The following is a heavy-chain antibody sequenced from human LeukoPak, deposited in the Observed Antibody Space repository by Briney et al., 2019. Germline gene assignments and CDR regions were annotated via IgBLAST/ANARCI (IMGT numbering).Heavy chain of an antibody. CDR2: IYHSGST. CDR3: ARIPLAAPHVKEVFDY. J-gene: IGHJ4*02. Sequence: SETLSLTCAVSGYSISSGYYWGWIRQPPGKGLEWIRSIYHSGSTYYNPSLKSRVTISVDTSKNQFSLKLSSVTAADTAVYYCARIPLAAPHVKEVFDYWGQGTLVTVSS. D-gene: IGHD6-6*01. CDR1: GYSISSGYY. V-gene: IGHV4-38-2*01.